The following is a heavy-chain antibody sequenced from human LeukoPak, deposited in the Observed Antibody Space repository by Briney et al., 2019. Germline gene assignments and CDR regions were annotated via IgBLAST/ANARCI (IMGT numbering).Heavy chain of an antibody. CDR2: INGDGITT. Sequence: GGSLRLSCAASEFTFRSYWMHWVRQAPGKGLVWVSRINGDGITTAYADSVKGRFTISRDNAKNTLYLQMNSLRAEDTAVHYCARSWASSWYWFDYWGQGTLVTVSS. CDR3: ARSWASSWYWFDY. D-gene: IGHD6-13*01. J-gene: IGHJ4*02. V-gene: IGHV3-74*01. CDR1: EFTFRSYW.